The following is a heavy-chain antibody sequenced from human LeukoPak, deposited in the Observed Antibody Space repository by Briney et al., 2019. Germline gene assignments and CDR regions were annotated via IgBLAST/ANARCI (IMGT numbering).Heavy chain of an antibody. CDR3: ARVTAERVGELSFGH. D-gene: IGHD3-16*02. CDR2: TSYGRSIE. Sequence: GGSLRLSCVASGFTFSDYAMHWVRQAPGKGLEWVAVTSYGRSIEYYSDSVKGRFTISRDDSKNTLYLQMNSLRPEDTAVYYCARVTAERVGELSFGHWGQGTLVTVSS. V-gene: IGHV3-30-3*01. CDR1: GFTFSDYA. J-gene: IGHJ4*02.